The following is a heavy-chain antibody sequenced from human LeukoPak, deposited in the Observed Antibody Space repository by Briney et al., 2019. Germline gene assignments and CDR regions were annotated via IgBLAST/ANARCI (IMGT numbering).Heavy chain of an antibody. CDR1: GFTFDDYA. Sequence: PGGSLRLSCAASGFTFDDYAMHWVRQAPGKGLEWVSGISWNSGSIGYADSVKGRFTISRDNAKNSLYLQMNSLRVEDTAVYYCARGGGGPHYFDYWGQGTLATVSS. CDR2: ISWNSGSI. V-gene: IGHV3-9*01. CDR3: ARGGGGPHYFDY. J-gene: IGHJ4*02. D-gene: IGHD3-16*01.